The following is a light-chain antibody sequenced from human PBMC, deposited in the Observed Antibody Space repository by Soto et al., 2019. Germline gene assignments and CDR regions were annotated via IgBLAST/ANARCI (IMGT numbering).Light chain of an antibody. CDR3: QQPSNWPPLT. CDR1: QSVSSY. V-gene: IGKV3-11*01. Sequence: EIVLTQSPATLSLSPGERATLSCRASQSVSSYLAWYQQKPGQAPRLLIYDASNRATGIPARFSGSGSGTAFTLTSSSLEPEDGTVYYCQQPSNWPPLTFGGGTKVEIK. CDR2: DAS. J-gene: IGKJ4*01.